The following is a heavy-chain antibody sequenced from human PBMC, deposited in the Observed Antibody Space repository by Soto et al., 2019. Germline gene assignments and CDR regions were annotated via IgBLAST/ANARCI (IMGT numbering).Heavy chain of an antibody. J-gene: IGHJ4*02. CDR1: GYTFTGYY. Sequence: VKVSCKASGYTFTGYYMHWVRQAPGQGLEWMGWINPNSGGTNYAQKFQGRVTMTRDTSISTAYMELSRLRSDDTAVYYCASIYGWRYSGYDSAFDYWGQGTLVTVSS. CDR3: ASIYGWRYSGYDSAFDY. V-gene: IGHV1-2*02. D-gene: IGHD5-12*01. CDR2: INPNSGGT.